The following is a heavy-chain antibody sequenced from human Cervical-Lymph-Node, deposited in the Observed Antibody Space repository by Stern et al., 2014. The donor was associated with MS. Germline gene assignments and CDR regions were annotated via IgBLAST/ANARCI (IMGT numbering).Heavy chain of an antibody. Sequence: VQLVESGGGVVQPGRSLRLSCVASGFTFISYGMHWVRQAPGKGLEWVSFISFDGSNTYYADSVKGRFNISRDTSKNALFLQMNSLRAEDTAVYYCAKDSPPVIATTGLDYWGQGTLVTVSS. CDR2: ISFDGSNT. V-gene: IGHV3-30*18. CDR1: GFTFISYG. D-gene: IGHD6-13*01. J-gene: IGHJ4*02. CDR3: AKDSPPVIATTGLDY.